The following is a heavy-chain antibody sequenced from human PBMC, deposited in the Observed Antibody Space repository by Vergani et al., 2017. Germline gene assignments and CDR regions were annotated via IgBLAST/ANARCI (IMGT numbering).Heavy chain of an antibody. CDR1: GDSISSSHYY. D-gene: IGHD7-27*01. J-gene: IGHJ5*02. CDR3: ARVLYWGNWFDH. CDR2: IYYRGRT. Sequence: QLQLQESGPGLVKPSETLSLSCRVSGDSISSSHYYWGFLRQTPGKGLEWIGYIYYRGRTYYKPSLKSRVTISVDTSKNQFSLKLSSVTAADTAVYYCARVLYWGNWFDHWGQGTLVTVSS. V-gene: IGHV4-30-4*08.